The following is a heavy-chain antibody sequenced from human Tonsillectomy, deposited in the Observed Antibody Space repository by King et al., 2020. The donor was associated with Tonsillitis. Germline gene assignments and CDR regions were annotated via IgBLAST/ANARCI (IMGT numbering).Heavy chain of an antibody. CDR3: ARALNFDYGDLRPLYYYYGMDV. J-gene: IGHJ6*02. CDR2: INSDGSST. Sequence: VQLVESGGGLVQPGGSLRLSCAAYGFTFSSYWMHWVRQAPGKGLVWVSRINSDGSSTSYADSVKGRFTISRDNAKNTLYLQMNSLRAEDTAVYYCARALNFDYGDLRPLYYYYGMDVWGQGTTVTVSS. V-gene: IGHV3-74*01. CDR1: GFTFSSYW. D-gene: IGHD4-17*01.